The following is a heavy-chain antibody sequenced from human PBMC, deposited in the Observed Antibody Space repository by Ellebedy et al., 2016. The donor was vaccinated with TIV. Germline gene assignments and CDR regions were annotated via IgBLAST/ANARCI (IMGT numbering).Heavy chain of an antibody. J-gene: IGHJ6*02. D-gene: IGHD3-22*01. CDR2: ISTIHNDNK. CDR3: ARSVVVVRRTNCYYGMDV. CDR1: GYTFTNYG. Sequence: ASVKVSXXASGYTFTNYGITWVRQAPGQGLEWMGWISTIHNDNKQYGQKVQGRLTMTADTATSTAYMELRSLRSDDTAVYYCARSVVVVRRTNCYYGMDVWGQGTTVIVSS. V-gene: IGHV1-18*04.